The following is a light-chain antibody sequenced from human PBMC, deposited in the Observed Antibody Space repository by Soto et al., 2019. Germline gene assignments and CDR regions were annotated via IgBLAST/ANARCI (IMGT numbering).Light chain of an antibody. CDR1: QSLLYSNGYNY. Sequence: DIVMTQSPLSLPVTPGEPASISCRSSQSLLYSNGYNYVDWYLQKPGQPPQLLIFLGSSRASGVPDRFNGSGSGTDFTLRITTVEAEDVGVYYCMQVLQTPLTFGRGTKLEIK. CDR3: MQVLQTPLT. J-gene: IGKJ4*01. V-gene: IGKV2-28*01. CDR2: LGS.